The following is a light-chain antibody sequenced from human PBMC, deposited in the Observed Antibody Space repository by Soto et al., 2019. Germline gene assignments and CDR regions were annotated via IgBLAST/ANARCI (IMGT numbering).Light chain of an antibody. CDR3: QHYDSSPPVYT. V-gene: IGKV3-20*01. Sequence: EIVLTQSPVTLSLSPGERATLSCRASQSVYTNYLAWYQQKPGQAPRLLIYGASRRATGIPDRFSGSGSGTDFTLTISRLEPEDFAVYYCQHYDSSPPVYTFGQGTKLEIK. J-gene: IGKJ2*01. CDR2: GAS. CDR1: QSVYTNY.